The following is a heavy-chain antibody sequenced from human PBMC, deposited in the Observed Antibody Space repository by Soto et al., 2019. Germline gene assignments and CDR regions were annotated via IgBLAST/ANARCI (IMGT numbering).Heavy chain of an antibody. Sequence: SQTLSLTCAISGDSASSNSAAWNWIRHSPSRGLEWLGRTYYRSKWYNDYAVSVKSRITINPDTSKNQFSLQLNSVTPEDTAVYYFARAVRVRGVIILHAFDTWGQGTLVTVS. V-gene: IGHV6-1*01. CDR1: GDSASSNSAA. CDR3: ARAVRVRGVIILHAFDT. CDR2: TYYRSKWYN. D-gene: IGHD3-10*01. J-gene: IGHJ3*02.